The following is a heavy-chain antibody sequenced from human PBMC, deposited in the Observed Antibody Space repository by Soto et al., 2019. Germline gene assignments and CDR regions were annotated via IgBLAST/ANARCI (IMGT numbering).Heavy chain of an antibody. J-gene: IGHJ4*02. CDR3: ASDYGL. CDR1: GFTFGTHW. V-gene: IGHV3-7*04. Sequence: EVQLVESGGGLVQPGGSLRLSCAVSGFTFGTHWMSWVRQTPGKGPEWVANINQDGSAKSYVDSVKGRFTISSDNARNSLYLQTNSLRVEDTAVYYCASDYGLGGQGSLVTVSS. CDR2: INQDGSAK. D-gene: IGHD4-17*01.